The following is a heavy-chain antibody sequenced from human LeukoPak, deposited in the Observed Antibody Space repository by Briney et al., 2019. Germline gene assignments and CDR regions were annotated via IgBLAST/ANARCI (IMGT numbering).Heavy chain of an antibody. CDR1: GFTFGDYA. CDR3: ARDLAMVRGVIVPTKLGFDP. D-gene: IGHD3-10*01. CDR2: ISSSSSYI. Sequence: GGSLRLSCTASGFTFGDYAMSWVRQAPGKGLEWVSSISSSSSYIYYADSVKGRFTISRDNAKNSLYLQMNSLRAEDTAVYYCARDLAMVRGVIVPTKLGFDPWGQGTLVTVSS. J-gene: IGHJ5*02. V-gene: IGHV3-21*01.